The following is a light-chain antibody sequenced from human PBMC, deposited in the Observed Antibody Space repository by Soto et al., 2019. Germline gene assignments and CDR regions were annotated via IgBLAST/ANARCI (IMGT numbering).Light chain of an antibody. CDR3: SSYAGSRVLV. J-gene: IGLJ2*01. CDR2: EVI. CDR1: SSDVGGYNL. V-gene: IGLV2-8*01. Sequence: QSALTQPPSASGSPGQSVTISCAGTSSDVGGYNLVSWYQQHPGKAPKLMIYEVIKRPSGVPDRFSGSKSGNTASLTVSGLHAEDEADYYCSSYAGSRVLVLGGGTKLTVL.